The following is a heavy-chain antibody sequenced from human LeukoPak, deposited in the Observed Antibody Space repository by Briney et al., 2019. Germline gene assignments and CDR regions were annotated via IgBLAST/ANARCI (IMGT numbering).Heavy chain of an antibody. CDR2: IYGSGGT. V-gene: IGHV4-4*07. J-gene: IGHJ4*02. CDR1: GVSISSYY. D-gene: IGHD5-18*01. CDR3: ARVADTAMATPHFDY. Sequence: SETLSLTCTVSGVSISSYYWSWIRQPAGKGLEWIGRIYGSGGTNYNPSLKSRVTMSVDTSKNQVSLNLSSVTAAGTAVYFCARVADTAMATPHFDYWGQGTLVTVSS.